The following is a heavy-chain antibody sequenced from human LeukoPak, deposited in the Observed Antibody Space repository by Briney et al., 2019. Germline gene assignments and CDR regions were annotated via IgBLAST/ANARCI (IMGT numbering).Heavy chain of an antibody. D-gene: IGHD3-22*01. CDR3: ARADSTMVVWYFDY. V-gene: IGHV3-21*01. CDR1: GFTFSTYS. J-gene: IGHJ4*02. Sequence: GGSLRLSCVVSGFTFSTYSMNWVRQAPGKGLEWVSSISSSSVYIHYADSVKGRFTISRDNAKKSLYLQMNSLRAEDTALYYCARADSTMVVWYFDYWGQGALVTVSS. CDR2: ISSSSVYI.